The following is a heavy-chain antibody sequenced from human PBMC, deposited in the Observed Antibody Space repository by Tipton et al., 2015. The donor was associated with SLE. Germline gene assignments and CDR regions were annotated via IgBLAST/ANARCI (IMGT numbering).Heavy chain of an antibody. V-gene: IGHV4-61*09. CDR2: IYTSGST. J-gene: IGHJ5*02. Sequence: TLSLTCTVSGGSISSGSYYWSWIRQPAGKGLEWIGHIYTSGSTNYNPSLKSRVTISVDTFKNQFSLKLSSVTAADTAVYYCARGLGGVTLHWFDPWGQGTLVTVSS. CDR1: GGSISSGSYY. CDR3: ARGLGGVTLHWFDP. D-gene: IGHD3-16*01.